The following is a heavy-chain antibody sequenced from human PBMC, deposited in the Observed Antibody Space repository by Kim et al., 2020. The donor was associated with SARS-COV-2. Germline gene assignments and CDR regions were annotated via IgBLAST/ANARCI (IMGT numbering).Heavy chain of an antibody. Sequence: AGNGNTKYSQKFQGRVTITRDTSASTAYMELSSLRSEDTAVYYCARRFDPWGQGTLVTVSS. CDR2: AGNGNT. J-gene: IGHJ5*02. V-gene: IGHV1-3*01. CDR3: ARRFDP.